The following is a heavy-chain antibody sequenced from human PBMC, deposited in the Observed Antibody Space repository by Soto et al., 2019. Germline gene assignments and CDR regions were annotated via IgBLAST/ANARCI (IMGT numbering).Heavy chain of an antibody. J-gene: IGHJ1*01. CDR3: ARGAVAGTGYFQH. Sequence: SETLSLTCAVSGGSISSSNWWSWVRQPPGKGLEWIREIYHSGSTNYNPSLKSRVTISVDKSKNQFSLKLSSVTAADTAVYYCARGAVAGTGYFQHWGQGTLVTVSS. CDR2: IYHSGST. V-gene: IGHV4-4*02. CDR1: GGSISSSNW. D-gene: IGHD6-19*01.